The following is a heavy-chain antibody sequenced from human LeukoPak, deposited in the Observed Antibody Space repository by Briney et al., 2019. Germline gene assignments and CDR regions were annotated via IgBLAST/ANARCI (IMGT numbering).Heavy chain of an antibody. CDR1: GFTFDDYA. V-gene: IGHV3-43*02. J-gene: IGHJ6*03. CDR2: ISGDGGST. D-gene: IGHD6-13*01. Sequence: GGSLRLSCAASGFTFDDYAMHWVRQAPGKGLEWVSLISGDGGSTYYADSVKGRFTIPRDNSKNSLYLQMNSLRTGDTALYYCAKDTPLAAAGHYYYYMDVWGKGTTVTVSS. CDR3: AKDTPLAAAGHYYYYMDV.